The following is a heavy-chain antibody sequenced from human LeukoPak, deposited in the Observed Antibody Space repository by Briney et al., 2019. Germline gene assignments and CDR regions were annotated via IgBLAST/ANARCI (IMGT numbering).Heavy chain of an antibody. CDR1: GFTFRSYG. Sequence: GGSLRLSCAASGFTFRSYGMHWVRQAPGKGLEWVSYISSSGSKMYFADSVKGRFSISRDNAKNSLYLQMNSLRAEDTAVYYCARGPRDPTEYCSGGRCAPTYEVWGQGTLVTVSS. CDR3: ARGPRDPTEYCSGGRCAPTYEV. V-gene: IGHV3-48*04. CDR2: ISSSGSKM. D-gene: IGHD2-15*01. J-gene: IGHJ4*02.